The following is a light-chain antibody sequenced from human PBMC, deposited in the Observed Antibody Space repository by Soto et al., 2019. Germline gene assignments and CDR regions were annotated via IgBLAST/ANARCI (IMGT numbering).Light chain of an antibody. V-gene: IGKV4-1*01. Sequence: DIVMTQSPDSLAVSLGERATINCKSSQSVLYSSNNKNYLAWYQQKPGQPPKPLIYWASTQESGVPDRFSGSGSGTDFTLTISSLQAEDVAVYYCQQYYSAPRTFGQGTKVEIK. CDR1: QSVLYSSNNKNY. CDR3: QQYYSAPRT. J-gene: IGKJ1*01. CDR2: WAS.